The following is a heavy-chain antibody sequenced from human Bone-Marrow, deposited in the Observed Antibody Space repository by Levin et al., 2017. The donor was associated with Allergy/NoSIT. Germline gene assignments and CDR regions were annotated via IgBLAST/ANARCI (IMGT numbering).Heavy chain of an antibody. CDR2: IYYSGST. V-gene: IGHV4-59*01. D-gene: IGHD2-2*01. J-gene: IGHJ4*02. CDR3: ARVLPAAKRSHFDY. CDR1: GGSISSYY. Sequence: SETLSLTCTVSGGSISSYYWSWIRQPPGKGLEWIGYIYYSGSTNYNPSLKSRVTISVDTSKNQFSLKLSSVTAADTAVYYCARVLPAAKRSHFDYWGQGTLVTVSS.